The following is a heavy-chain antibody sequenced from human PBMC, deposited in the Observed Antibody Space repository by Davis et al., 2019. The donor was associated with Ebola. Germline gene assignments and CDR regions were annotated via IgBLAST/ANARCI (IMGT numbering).Heavy chain of an antibody. CDR3: ARVATNVRYYYGMDV. J-gene: IGHJ6*02. Sequence: MPSETLSLTCAVYGGSFSGYYWSWIRQPPGKGLEWIGEINHSGSTNYNPSLKSRVTISVDTSKNQFSLKLSSVTAADTAVYYCARVATNVRYYYGMDVWGQGTTVTVSS. CDR2: INHSGST. D-gene: IGHD5-12*01. V-gene: IGHV4-34*01. CDR1: GGSFSGYY.